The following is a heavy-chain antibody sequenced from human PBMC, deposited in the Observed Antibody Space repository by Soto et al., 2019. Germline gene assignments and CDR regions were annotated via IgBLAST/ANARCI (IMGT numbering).Heavy chain of an antibody. Sequence: PSETLSLTCAVYGGSFSGYYWSWIRQPPGKGLEWIGEINHSGSTNYNPSLKSRVTISVDTSKNQFSLKLSSVTAADTAVYYCARFSPGVRGVIMGGDYWGQGTLVTVSS. CDR1: GGSFSGYY. CDR3: ARFSPGVRGVIMGGDY. D-gene: IGHD3-10*01. CDR2: INHSGST. V-gene: IGHV4-34*01. J-gene: IGHJ4*02.